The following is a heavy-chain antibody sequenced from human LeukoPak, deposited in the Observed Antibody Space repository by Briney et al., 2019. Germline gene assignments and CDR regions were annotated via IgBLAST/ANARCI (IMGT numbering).Heavy chain of an antibody. CDR3: AREVTVVNAFDI. CDR2: ISSSGSYT. CDR1: EFTFSDHY. V-gene: IGHV3-11*05. D-gene: IGHD4-23*01. J-gene: IGHJ3*02. Sequence: GGSLRLSCAASEFTFSDHYMSWIRQAPGKGLEWISYISSSGSYTNYADSVKGRFTISRDNAKNSLYLQMNSLRAEDTAVYYCAREVTVVNAFDIWGQGTMVTVSS.